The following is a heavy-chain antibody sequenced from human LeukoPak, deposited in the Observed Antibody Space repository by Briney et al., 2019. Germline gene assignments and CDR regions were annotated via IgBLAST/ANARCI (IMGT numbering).Heavy chain of an antibody. CDR3: ARGRRFLEWSPFDGFDI. Sequence: GGSLRLSCAASGFTFSSYGMHWVRQAPGKGLEWVAVISYDGSNKYYADSVKGRFTISRDNSKNTLYLQMNSLRAEDTAVYYCARGRRFLEWSPFDGFDIWGQGTMVTVSS. CDR2: ISYDGSNK. CDR1: GFTFSSYG. D-gene: IGHD3-3*01. J-gene: IGHJ3*02. V-gene: IGHV3-30*19.